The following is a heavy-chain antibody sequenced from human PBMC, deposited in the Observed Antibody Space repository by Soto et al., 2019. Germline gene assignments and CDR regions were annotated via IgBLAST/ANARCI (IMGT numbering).Heavy chain of an antibody. Sequence: GGSLRLSCTASGLTFGDYAMSWVRQAPGKGLEWVGFIRSKAYGGTTEYAASVKGRFTISRDDSKSIAYLQMNSLKTEDTAVYYCTSLVGSYADWYYFAYWGQGTLVTVSS. CDR2: IRSKAYGGTT. CDR1: GLTFGDYA. D-gene: IGHD3-16*01. J-gene: IGHJ4*02. V-gene: IGHV3-49*04. CDR3: TSLVGSYADWYYFAY.